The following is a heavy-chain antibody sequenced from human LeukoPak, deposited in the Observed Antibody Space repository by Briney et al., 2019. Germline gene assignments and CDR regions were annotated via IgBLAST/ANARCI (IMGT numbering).Heavy chain of an antibody. V-gene: IGHV2-5*02. CDR1: GLSLSTSGAG. J-gene: IGHJ4*02. CDR2: SYCDDYK. CDR3: ARRLHSGDDFDY. Sequence: SGPTLFQPTQALTLAFTFSGLSLSTSGAGVGWIRQPSGKSLGLLSLSYCDDYKRYSTSLKTRLAITNNTYNNQVLLTMTNMDPVDTATYYCARRLHSGDDFDYWGQGTLVTVSS. D-gene: IGHD5-12*01.